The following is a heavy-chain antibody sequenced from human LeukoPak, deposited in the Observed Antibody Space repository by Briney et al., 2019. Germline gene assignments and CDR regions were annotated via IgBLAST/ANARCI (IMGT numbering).Heavy chain of an antibody. J-gene: IGHJ6*02. Sequence: PGGSLRLSCVASGFTFSNYWMHWVRQAPGKGLEWVANIKQDGSEKYYVDSVKGRFTISRDNAKNSLYLQMNSLRAEDTAVYYRARAMDVWGQGTTVTVSS. CDR1: GFTFSNYW. CDR3: ARAMDV. V-gene: IGHV3-7*04. CDR2: IKQDGSEK.